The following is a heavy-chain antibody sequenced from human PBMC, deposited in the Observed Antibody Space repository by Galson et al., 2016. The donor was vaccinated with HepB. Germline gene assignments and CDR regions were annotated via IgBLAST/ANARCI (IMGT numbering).Heavy chain of an antibody. CDR3: GRGSKQWLVRRNGFDP. CDR1: GYTFTSYY. J-gene: IGHJ5*02. D-gene: IGHD6-19*01. V-gene: IGHV1-46*01. CDR2: INPSGGSA. Sequence: SVKVSCKASGYTFTSYYMHWVRQAPGQGLEWMGIINPSGGSATYAQKFQGRVTMTRDTSTGTVYMGLSSLRSEDTALYYCGRGSKQWLVRRNGFDPWGQGTLVTVSS.